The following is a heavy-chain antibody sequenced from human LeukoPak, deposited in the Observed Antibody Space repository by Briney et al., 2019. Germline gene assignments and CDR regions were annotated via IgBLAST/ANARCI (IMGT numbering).Heavy chain of an antibody. D-gene: IGHD2-2*02. CDR2: MSYDGRNE. CDR1: GFTFSSYA. J-gene: IGHJ4*02. CDR3: ARAPTSSYKGNYDY. V-gene: IGHV3-30*04. Sequence: GGSLGLSCAGSGFTFSSYAMHWVRQAPGKGLEWVAFMSYDGRNEYYGDSVKGRFTISRDNSKNTLYLQMNFLRADDTAVYFCARAPTSSYKGNYDYWGQGTLVTVSS.